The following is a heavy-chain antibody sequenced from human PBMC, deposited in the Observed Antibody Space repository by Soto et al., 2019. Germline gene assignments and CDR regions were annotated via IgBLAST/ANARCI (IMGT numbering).Heavy chain of an antibody. V-gene: IGHV3-74*01. CDR1: GFTFSSYW. D-gene: IGHD6-13*01. J-gene: IGHJ6*02. CDR3: ARDLLAAVYYYYGMDV. CDR2: INSDGSST. Sequence: VGSLRLSCAASGFTFSSYWMHWVRQAPGKGLVWVSRINSDGSSTSYADSVKGRFTISRDNAKNTLYLQMNSLRAEDTAVYYCARDLLAAVYYYYGMDVWGQGTTVTVS.